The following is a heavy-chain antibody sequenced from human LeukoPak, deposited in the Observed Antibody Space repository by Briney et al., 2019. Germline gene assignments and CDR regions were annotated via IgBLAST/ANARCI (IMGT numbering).Heavy chain of an antibody. D-gene: IGHD3-10*01. CDR1: GGSISNFY. J-gene: IGHJ4*02. V-gene: IGHV4-59*08. CDR3: ARGSGRQLNY. CDR2: IDYTGST. Sequence: PSETLSLTCTVSGGSISNFYWSWIRQPPGKGLEWIVYIDYTGSTNYNPSLKSRVTISLDTSKSQFSLRLTSVTAADTAVYYCARGSGRQLNYWGEGTLVTVSS.